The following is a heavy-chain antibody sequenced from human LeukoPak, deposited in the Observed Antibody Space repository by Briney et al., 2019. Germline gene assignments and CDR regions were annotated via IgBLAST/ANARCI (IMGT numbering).Heavy chain of an antibody. J-gene: IGHJ5*02. CDR1: GFTVGSNY. D-gene: IGHD6-13*01. V-gene: IGHV3-53*01. CDR2: IYSGGST. CDR3: ARAAGTLGWFDP. Sequence: HAGGSLRLSCAASGFTVGSNYMSWVRQAPGKGLEWVSVIYSGGSTYYADSVEGRFSISRDNSKNTLYLQMNSLRAEDTAVYYCARAAGTLGWFDPGGQGTLVTVSA.